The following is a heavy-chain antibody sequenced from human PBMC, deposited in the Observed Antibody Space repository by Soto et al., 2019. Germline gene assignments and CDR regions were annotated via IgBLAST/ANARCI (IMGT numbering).Heavy chain of an antibody. J-gene: IGHJ3*02. CDR1: GFTFSTSW. V-gene: IGHV3-7*01. Sequence: EVQLVESGGGLVQPGGSLRLSCAASGFTFSTSWMSWVRQAPGKGLEWVANIKQDGSEEYYVDSVKGRFTISRDNAKNSLYLQMNSLRADDTALFFCARHIVGATTPNAFDIRGQGTMVTVSS. CDR3: ARHIVGATTPNAFDI. CDR2: IKQDGSEE. D-gene: IGHD1-26*01.